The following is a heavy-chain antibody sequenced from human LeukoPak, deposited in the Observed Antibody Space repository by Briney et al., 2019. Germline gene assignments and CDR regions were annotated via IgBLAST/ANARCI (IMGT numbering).Heavy chain of an antibody. V-gene: IGHV3-23*01. J-gene: IGHJ4*02. CDR3: AKDHGE. CDR2: ISASGDNT. Sequence: GGSLRLSCAASGFTFTTYTMRWVRQAPGKGLEWVSSISASGDNTYYADSVKGRFIISRDNSKNTFSLQMNSLRAEDTAIYYSAKDHGEWGQGTLVTVSS. D-gene: IGHD2-21*01. CDR1: GFTFTTYT.